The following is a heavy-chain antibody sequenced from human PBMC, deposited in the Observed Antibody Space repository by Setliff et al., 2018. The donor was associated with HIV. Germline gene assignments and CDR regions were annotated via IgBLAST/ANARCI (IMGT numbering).Heavy chain of an antibody. Sequence: SVKVSCKAAGGTFSSYAISWVRQAPGQGLEWVGGIIPILDIANYAQRFQDRVTITADKSTSTAYMELSRLKSADTAVYYCARAPAHEHATGWYSSSNRFDPWGRGTLVTVS. D-gene: IGHD6-19*01. CDR3: ARAPAHEHATGWYSSSNRFDP. CDR1: GGTFSSYA. V-gene: IGHV1-69*10. CDR2: IIPILDIA. J-gene: IGHJ5*02.